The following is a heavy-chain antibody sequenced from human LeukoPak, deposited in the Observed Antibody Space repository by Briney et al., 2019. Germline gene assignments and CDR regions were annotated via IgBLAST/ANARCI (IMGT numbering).Heavy chain of an antibody. V-gene: IGHV3-74*01. CDR2: INSDGSST. D-gene: IGHD3-16*01. Sequence: GGSLRLSCGASGFTFSTYWLHWVRQAPGKGLVCVSRINSDGSSTTYADSVKGRFTISRDNAKNTLYLQMNSLRAEDTAVYYCARHEAYYCIDCWGQGTLVTVSS. CDR1: GFTFSTYW. CDR3: ARHEAYYCIDC. J-gene: IGHJ4*02.